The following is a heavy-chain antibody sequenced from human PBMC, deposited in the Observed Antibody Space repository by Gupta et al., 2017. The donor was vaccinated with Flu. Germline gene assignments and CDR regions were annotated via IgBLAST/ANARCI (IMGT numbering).Heavy chain of an antibody. CDR3: ARGYCSGGTCYSGGHNWFDP. Sequence: KGLEWIGHIYYDGYTYCNPSLKSRVTISLDTSKNQFSLKLTSVTAADTAVYYCARGYCSGGTCYSGGHNWFDPWGQGTLVTVSS. V-gene: IGHV4-31*02. D-gene: IGHD2-15*01. CDR2: IYYDGYT. J-gene: IGHJ5*02.